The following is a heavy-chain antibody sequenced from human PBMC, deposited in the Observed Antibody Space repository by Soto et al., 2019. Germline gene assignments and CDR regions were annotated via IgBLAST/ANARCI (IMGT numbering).Heavy chain of an antibody. J-gene: IGHJ4*02. CDR3: AAGEGAAASY. V-gene: IGHV4-34*01. CDR1: GGSFSGYY. D-gene: IGHD6-13*01. Sequence: QVQLQQWGAGLLKPSETLSLTCAVHGGSFSGYYWSWIRQPPGKGLEWIGEINHSGSTNYNPSLKSRVTISVDTSKNQFSLKLSSVTAADTAVYYCAAGEGAAASYWGQGTLVTVSS. CDR2: INHSGST.